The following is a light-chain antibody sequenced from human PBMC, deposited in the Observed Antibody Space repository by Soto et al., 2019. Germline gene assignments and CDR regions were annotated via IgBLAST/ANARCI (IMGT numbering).Light chain of an antibody. CDR3: SSFTSSTTVI. V-gene: IGLV2-14*03. J-gene: IGLJ2*01. CDR2: DVR. Sequence: QSALTQPASVSGSPGQTITISCTGSSSDIGAYNYVSWYQQHPGKAPKVIIFDVRSRPSGVSDRFSGSKSGNTASLTISGLQAEDEADYYCSSFTSSTTVIFGGGTKLTVL. CDR1: SSDIGAYNY.